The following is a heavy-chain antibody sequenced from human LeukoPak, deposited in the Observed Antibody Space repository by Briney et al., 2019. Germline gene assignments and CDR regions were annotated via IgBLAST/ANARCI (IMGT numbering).Heavy chain of an antibody. Sequence: PGGSLRLSCAAFGFTFSSYWMSWVRQAPGKGLEWVANIKQDGSEKYYVDSVKGRFTISRDNAENSLYLQMNSLRAEDTAVYYCARIVATDTDAFDIWGQGTMVTVSS. CDR2: IKQDGSEK. J-gene: IGHJ3*02. CDR1: GFTFSSYW. D-gene: IGHD5-12*01. V-gene: IGHV3-7*01. CDR3: ARIVATDTDAFDI.